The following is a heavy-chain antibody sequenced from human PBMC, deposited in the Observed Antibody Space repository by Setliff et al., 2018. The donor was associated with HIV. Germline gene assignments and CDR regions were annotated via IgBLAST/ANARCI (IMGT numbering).Heavy chain of an antibody. CDR2: IYWDDEK. CDR1: GFSLTTSGVG. D-gene: IGHD3-3*01. CDR3: ARGTFFGVVIGNYYMDV. V-gene: IGHV2-5*02. Sequence: PTLVNPTQTLTLTCTFSGFSLTTSGVGVGWIRQPPGKALEWLALIYWDDEKSYSTSLKSRLTISKDTSKSQVVLTMTNMDPVDTATYYCARGTFFGVVIGNYYMDVWGKGTTVTVSS. J-gene: IGHJ6*03.